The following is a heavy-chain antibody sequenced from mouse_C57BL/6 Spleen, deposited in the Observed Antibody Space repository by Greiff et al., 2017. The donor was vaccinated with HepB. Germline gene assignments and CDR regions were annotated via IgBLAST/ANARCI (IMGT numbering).Heavy chain of an antibody. CDR2: IYPGDGDT. J-gene: IGHJ4*01. V-gene: IGHV1-82*01. D-gene: IGHD2-1*01. Sequence: QVQLKESGPELVKPGASVKISCKASGYAFSSSWMNWVKQRPGKGLEWIGRIYPGDGDTNYNGKFKGKATLTADKSSSTAYMQLSSLTSEDSAVYFCARWGDGNYVFLDYWGQGTSVTVSS. CDR1: GYAFSSSW. CDR3: ARWGDGNYVFLDY.